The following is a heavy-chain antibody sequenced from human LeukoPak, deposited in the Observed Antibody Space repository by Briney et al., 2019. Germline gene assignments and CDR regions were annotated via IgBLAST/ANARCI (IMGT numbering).Heavy chain of an antibody. CDR2: ISNEGRGS. Sequence: GGSLRLPCSASGFIFNNYGLMWVRQAPGKGLEWVSAISNEGRGSTYADFVQGRFTISRDNYKNTLSLQMNSLRPEDTALYYCAKGNSGYFADLWGQGTVVIVSS. V-gene: IGHV3-23*01. CDR3: AKGNSGYFADL. D-gene: IGHD3-22*01. J-gene: IGHJ5*02. CDR1: GFIFNNYG.